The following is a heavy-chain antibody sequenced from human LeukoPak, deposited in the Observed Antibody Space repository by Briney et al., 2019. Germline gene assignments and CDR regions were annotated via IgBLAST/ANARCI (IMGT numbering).Heavy chain of an antibody. D-gene: IGHD1-26*01. CDR2: ISYDGSNK. CDR1: GFTFSSYA. J-gene: IGHJ4*02. Sequence: GGSLRLSCAASGFTFSSYAMHWVRQAPGKGLEWVAVISYDGSNKYYADSVKGRFTISRDNSKNTLYLQMNSLRAEDTAVYYCARGQTNIRSGSFDYWGQGTLVTVTS. CDR3: ARGQTNIRSGSFDY. V-gene: IGHV3-30*04.